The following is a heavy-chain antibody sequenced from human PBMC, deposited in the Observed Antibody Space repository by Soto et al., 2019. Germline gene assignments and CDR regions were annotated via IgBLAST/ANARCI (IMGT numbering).Heavy chain of an antibody. CDR2: IKQDGSEK. D-gene: IGHD6-6*01. CDR3: ARSTSSSFGFDY. CDR1: GFTFSSYW. J-gene: IGHJ4*02. Sequence: PGGSLRLSCAASGFTFSSYWISWVRQAPGKGLEWVANIKQDGSEKYYVDSVKGRFTISRDNAKNSLYLQMNSLRAEDTAVYYCARSTSSSFGFDYWGQGTLVTVSS. V-gene: IGHV3-7*05.